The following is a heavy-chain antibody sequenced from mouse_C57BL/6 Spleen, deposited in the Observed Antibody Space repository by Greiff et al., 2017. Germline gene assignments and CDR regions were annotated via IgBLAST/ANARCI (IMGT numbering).Heavy chain of an antibody. V-gene: IGHV1-82*01. Sequence: VQLQESGPELVKPGASVKISCKASGYAFSSSWMNWVKQRPGKGLEWIGRIYPGDGDTNYNGKFKGKATLTADKSSSTAYMQLSSLTSEDSAVYFCARTGHFDDWGQGTTLTVSS. CDR3: ARTGHFDD. D-gene: IGHD4-1*01. J-gene: IGHJ2*01. CDR1: GYAFSSSW. CDR2: IYPGDGDT.